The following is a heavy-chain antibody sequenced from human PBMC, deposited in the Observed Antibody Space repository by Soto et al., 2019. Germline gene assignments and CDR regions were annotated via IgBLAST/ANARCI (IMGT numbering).Heavy chain of an antibody. CDR2: INSDGSST. V-gene: IGHV3-74*01. D-gene: IGHD3-22*01. Sequence: GGSLRLSCAASGFTFSSYWMHWVRQAPGKGLVWVSRINSDGSSTSYADSVKGRFTISRDNAKNTLYLQMNSLRAEDTAVYYCARAKYYYDSSGYQDLFDYWGQGTLVTVSS. CDR3: ARAKYYYDSSGYQDLFDY. J-gene: IGHJ4*02. CDR1: GFTFSSYW.